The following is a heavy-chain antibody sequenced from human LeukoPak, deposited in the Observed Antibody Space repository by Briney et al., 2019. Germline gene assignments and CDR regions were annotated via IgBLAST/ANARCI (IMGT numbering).Heavy chain of an antibody. CDR1: GFTFSSYA. J-gene: IGHJ6*03. Sequence: GGSLRLSCAASGFTFSSYAMSWVRQAPGKGLEWVSAISGNGGSTYYADSVKGRFTISRDNSKNTLYLQMNSLRAEDTAVYYCAKDGGRIFGVVNDYYYYYMDVWGKGTTVTVSS. CDR3: AKDGGRIFGVVNDYYYYYMDV. CDR2: ISGNGGST. V-gene: IGHV3-23*01. D-gene: IGHD3-3*02.